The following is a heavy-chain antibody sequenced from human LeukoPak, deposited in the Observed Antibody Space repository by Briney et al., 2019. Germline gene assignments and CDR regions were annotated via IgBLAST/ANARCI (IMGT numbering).Heavy chain of an antibody. CDR1: GGSFSGYY. CDR3: ARRRITMVRGVIINAWFDP. D-gene: IGHD3-10*01. V-gene: IGHV4-34*01. J-gene: IGHJ5*02. Sequence: PSETLSLTCAVYGGSFSGYYWSWIRQPPGKGLEWIGEINHSGSTNYNPSLKSRVTISVDTSKNQFSLKLSSVTAADTAAYYCARRRITMVRGVIINAWFDPWGQGTLVTVSS. CDR2: INHSGST.